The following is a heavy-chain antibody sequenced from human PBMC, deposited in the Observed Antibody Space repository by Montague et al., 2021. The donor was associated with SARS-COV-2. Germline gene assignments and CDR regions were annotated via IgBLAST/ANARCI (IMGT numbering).Heavy chain of an antibody. D-gene: IGHD2-21*01. J-gene: IGHJ4*02. CDR1: GGSFSNKY. CDR2: ENLYDSENT. Sequence: SETLSLTCAVYGGSFSNKYWTWIRQPPGKGLEWIGNENLYDSENTKYNPSLKSRVTISVDSSKNQFSLKLTSVTAADTAVYYCARGGIGAIVDWGQGTLVTVSS. V-gene: IGHV4-59*01. CDR3: ARGGIGAIVD.